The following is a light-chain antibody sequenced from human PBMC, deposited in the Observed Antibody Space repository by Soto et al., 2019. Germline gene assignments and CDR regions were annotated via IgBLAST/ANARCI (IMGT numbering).Light chain of an antibody. CDR1: QDINKY. CDR2: GAS. J-gene: IGKJ3*01. Sequence: IHLPHSPSSLPASVGDTVTVTCPASQDINKYLAWYQQKPGKVPHLLIYGASTSQLGVPPRFSGSGSGTDFTLTISSLQTEDVATYYCQKYDSDPFTFGPGTKVDIK. V-gene: IGKV1-27*01. CDR3: QKYDSDPFT.